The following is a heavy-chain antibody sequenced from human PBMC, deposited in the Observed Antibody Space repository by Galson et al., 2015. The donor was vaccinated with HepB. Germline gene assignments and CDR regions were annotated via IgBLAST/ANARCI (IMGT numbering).Heavy chain of an antibody. CDR3: ASVPVEMATRPLGYFDY. D-gene: IGHD5-24*01. J-gene: IGHJ4*02. CDR1: GGSFSVYY. CDR2: INHSGST. V-gene: IGHV4-34*01. Sequence: ETLSLTCAVYGGSFSVYYWSWIRQPPGKGLEGVGEINHSGSTNYNPSLKSRVTISVDTSKNQFSLKLSSVTAADTAVYYCASVPVEMATRPLGYFDYWGQGTLVTVSS.